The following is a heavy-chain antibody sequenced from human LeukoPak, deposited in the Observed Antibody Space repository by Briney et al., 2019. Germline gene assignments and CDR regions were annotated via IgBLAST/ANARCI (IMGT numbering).Heavy chain of an antibody. D-gene: IGHD2-2*01. CDR2: ISGSGGST. CDR1: GFTFSSYA. Sequence: GGSLRLSCAVSGFTFSSYAMSWVRQAPGKGLEWVSAISGSGGSTYYADSVKGRFTISRDNSKNTLYLQMNSLRAEDTAVYYCAKGPDIVVVPAAMLDPWGQGTLVTVSS. CDR3: AKGPDIVVVPAAMLDP. V-gene: IGHV3-23*01. J-gene: IGHJ5*02.